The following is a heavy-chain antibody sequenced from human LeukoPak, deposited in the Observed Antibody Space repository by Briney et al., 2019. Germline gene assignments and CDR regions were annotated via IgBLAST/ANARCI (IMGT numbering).Heavy chain of an antibody. J-gene: IGHJ5*02. CDR3: ATGGGSSWQFNWFDP. V-gene: IGHV1-69*05. CDR2: IIPIFGTA. Sequence: SVKVSCKASGGTFNSYAISWVRQAPGQGLEWMGGIIPIFGTANYAQKFQGRVTITTDESTSTAYMELSSLRSEDTAVYYCATGGGSSWQFNWFDPWGQGTLVTVSS. D-gene: IGHD6-13*01. CDR1: GGTFNSYA.